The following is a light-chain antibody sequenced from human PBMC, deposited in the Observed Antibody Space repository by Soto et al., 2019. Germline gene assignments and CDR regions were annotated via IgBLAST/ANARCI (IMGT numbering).Light chain of an antibody. V-gene: IGLV2-8*01. CDR3: SSYAGNNNFL. Sequence: QSVLTQPPSASGSPGQSVTISCTGTSSDVGGYNYVSWYQQHPGKAPKLMIYEVSKRPSGVPDRLSGSKSGNTASLTVSGLQAEDEAEYYCSSYAGNNNFLFGGGTKVTVL. J-gene: IGLJ2*01. CDR1: SSDVGGYNY. CDR2: EVS.